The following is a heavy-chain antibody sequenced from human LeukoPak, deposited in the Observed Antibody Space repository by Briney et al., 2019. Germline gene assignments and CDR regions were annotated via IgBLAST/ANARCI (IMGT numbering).Heavy chain of an antibody. D-gene: IGHD6-19*01. J-gene: IGHJ4*02. CDR2: ISSSSSYT. Sequence: GGSLRLSCAASGFTFSDYYMSWIRQAPGKGLEWVSYISSSSSYTNYADSVKGRFTISRDNAKNSLYLQMNSLRAEDTAVYYCARAQSSGWYSTSGYWGQGTLVTVSS. CDR3: ARAQSSGWYSTSGY. V-gene: IGHV3-11*05. CDR1: GFTFSDYY.